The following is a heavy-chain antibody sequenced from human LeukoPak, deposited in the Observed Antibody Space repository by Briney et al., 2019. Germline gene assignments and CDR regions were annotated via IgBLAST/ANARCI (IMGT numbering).Heavy chain of an antibody. Sequence: PSETLSLTCTVSGGSISSSSYYWGWIRQPPGKGLEWIGSIYYSGSTYYNPSLKSRVTISVDTSKNQFSLKLSSVTAADTAVYYCARGAPLDGKDYWGQGTLVTVSS. V-gene: IGHV4-39*07. CDR1: GGSISSSSYY. D-gene: IGHD4-17*01. J-gene: IGHJ4*02. CDR3: ARGAPLDGKDY. CDR2: IYYSGST.